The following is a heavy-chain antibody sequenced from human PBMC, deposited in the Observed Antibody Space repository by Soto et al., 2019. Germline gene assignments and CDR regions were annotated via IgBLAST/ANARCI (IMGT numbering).Heavy chain of an antibody. CDR3: ARESGTTYYYYGMDV. V-gene: IGHV3-7*01. Sequence: PGGFLRLSCAASGFTFSSYWMSWVRQAPGKGLEWVANIKQDGSEKYYVDSVKGRFTISRDNAKNSLYLQMNSLRAEDTAVYYCARESGTTYYYYGMDVWGQGTTVTVSS. D-gene: IGHD1-7*01. J-gene: IGHJ6*02. CDR1: GFTFSSYW. CDR2: IKQDGSEK.